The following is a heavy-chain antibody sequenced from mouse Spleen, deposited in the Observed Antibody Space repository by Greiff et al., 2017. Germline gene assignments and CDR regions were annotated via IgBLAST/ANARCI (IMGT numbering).Heavy chain of an antibody. J-gene: IGHJ3*01. CDR3: ARPIYYGYDEGFAY. Sequence: KLVESGGGLVKPGGSLKLSCAASGFTFSSYTMSWVRQTPEKRLEWVATISGGGGNTYYPDSVKGRFTISRDNAKNTLYLQMSSLRSEDTALYYCARPIYYGYDEGFAYWGQGTLVTVSA. CDR2: ISGGGGNT. CDR1: GFTFSSYT. D-gene: IGHD2-2*01. V-gene: IGHV5-9*01.